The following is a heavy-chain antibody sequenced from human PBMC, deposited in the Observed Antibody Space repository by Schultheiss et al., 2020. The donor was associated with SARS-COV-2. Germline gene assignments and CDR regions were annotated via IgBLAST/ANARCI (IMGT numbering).Heavy chain of an antibody. CDR2: IRGKAHGGTT. CDR3: ARDSASSGNSAFDI. Sequence: GESLKISCAASGFTFSSYAMHWVRQAPGKGLEWVGFIRGKAHGGTTEYAASVKGRFTISRDDSKNSLYLQMNSLKMEDTAVYYCARDSASSGNSAFDIWGQGTMVTVSS. CDR1: GFTFSSYA. D-gene: IGHD4-23*01. J-gene: IGHJ3*02. V-gene: IGHV3-49*04.